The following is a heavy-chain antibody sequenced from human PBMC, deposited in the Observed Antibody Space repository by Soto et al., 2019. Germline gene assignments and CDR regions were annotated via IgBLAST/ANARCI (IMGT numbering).Heavy chain of an antibody. CDR1: GFSFVDYA. CDR3: VRLPCGGATGTPPTCTY. D-gene: IGHD2-21*01. J-gene: IGHJ4*02. Sequence: QVQLMQSGAEVKTPGASVMVSCKASGFSFVDYAFTWVRQAPGQGLEWMGWTSAYNGNTKYAQKFPGRATMTTDTATRTADTALRSVSSDGTALYFCVRLPCGGATGTPPTCTYWGQGTLVTVSS. V-gene: IGHV1-18*01. CDR2: TSAYNGNT.